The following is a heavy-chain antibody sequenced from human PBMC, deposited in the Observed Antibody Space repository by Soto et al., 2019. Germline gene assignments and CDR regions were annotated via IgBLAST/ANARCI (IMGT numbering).Heavy chain of an antibody. CDR1: GGSVSSGSYY. D-gene: IGHD2-15*01. CDR2: IYYSGST. V-gene: IGHV4-61*01. Sequence: PSETLSLTCTVSGGSVSSGSYYWSWIRQPPGKGLEWIGYIYYSGSTNYNPSLKSRVTISVDTSKNKFSLKLSSVTAADTAVYYCARETVCSGGSCYSRWDWFDPWGQGTLVTVSS. J-gene: IGHJ5*02. CDR3: ARETVCSGGSCYSRWDWFDP.